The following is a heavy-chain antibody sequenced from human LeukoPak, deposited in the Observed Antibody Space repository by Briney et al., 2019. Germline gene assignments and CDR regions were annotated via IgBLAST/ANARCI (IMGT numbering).Heavy chain of an antibody. Sequence: SETLSLTCAVSGVSISSGGYSWSWIRQPPGKGLEWIGYIYYSGSTYYNPSLKSRVTISVDTSKNQFSLKLSSVTAADTAVYYCARTVYSYGPVAFDIWGQGTMVTVSS. CDR2: IYYSGST. J-gene: IGHJ3*02. CDR3: ARTVYSYGPVAFDI. CDR1: GVSISSGGYS. V-gene: IGHV4-30-4*07. D-gene: IGHD5-18*01.